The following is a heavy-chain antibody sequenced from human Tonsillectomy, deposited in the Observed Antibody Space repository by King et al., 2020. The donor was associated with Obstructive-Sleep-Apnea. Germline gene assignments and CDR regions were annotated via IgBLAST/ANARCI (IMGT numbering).Heavy chain of an antibody. J-gene: IGHJ6*02. D-gene: IGHD6-19*01. Sequence: VQLVESGGGLVKPGGSLRLSCAASGFTFSSYSMNWVRQAPGKGLEWVSSISSSSSYIYYADSVKGRFTISRDNAKNSLYLQMNSLRAEDTAVYYGARDRTDSSGWYFGGAYYYYGMDVWGQGTTVTVSS. CDR3: ARDRTDSSGWYFGGAYYYYGMDV. V-gene: IGHV3-21*01. CDR2: ISSSSSYI. CDR1: GFTFSSYS.